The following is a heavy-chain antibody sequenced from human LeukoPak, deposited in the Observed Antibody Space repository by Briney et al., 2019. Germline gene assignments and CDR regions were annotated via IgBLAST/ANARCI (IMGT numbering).Heavy chain of an antibody. CDR1: GYTFTGYY. CDR3: ARDRMVRGVIPNWFDP. D-gene: IGHD3-10*01. V-gene: IGHV1-2*02. Sequence: ASVTVSCKASGYTFTGYYMHWVRQAPGQGLEWMGWINPNSGGTNYAQKFQGRVTMTRDTSISTAYMELSRLRSDDTAVYYCARDRMVRGVIPNWFDPWGQGTLVTVSS. CDR2: INPNSGGT. J-gene: IGHJ5*02.